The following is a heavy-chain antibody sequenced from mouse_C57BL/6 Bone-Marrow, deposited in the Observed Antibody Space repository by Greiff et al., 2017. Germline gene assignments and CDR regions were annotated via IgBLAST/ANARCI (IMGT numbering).Heavy chain of an antibody. CDR2: IYPGSGST. CDR3: ARNRYGPAY. D-gene: IGHD1-1*01. CDR1: GYTFTSYW. V-gene: IGHV1-55*01. Sequence: VQLQQPGAELVKPGASVKMSCKASGYTFTSYWINWVKQRPGKGLEWIGEIYPGSGSTTYNEKFKSKATLTVDTSSSTAYMQLSSLTSEDSAVYYCARNRYGPAYWGQGTLVTVSA. J-gene: IGHJ3*01.